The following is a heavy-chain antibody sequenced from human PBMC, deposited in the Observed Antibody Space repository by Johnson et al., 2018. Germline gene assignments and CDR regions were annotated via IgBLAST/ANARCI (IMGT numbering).Heavy chain of an antibody. V-gene: IGHV3-11*04. CDR1: GFTFSDYY. CDR2: ISSSSRTI. CDR3: ARDHCSSTSCYRWGMDV. J-gene: IGHJ6*02. Sequence: VQLVETGGGLVKPGGSLRLSCAASGFTFSDYYMSWIRQAPGKGLEWVSYISSSSRTIYYADSVKGRFTISRDNAKNSLYLQMTSLRDEDTAVYYCARDHCSSTSCYRWGMDVWGQGTTVTVSS. D-gene: IGHD2-2*02.